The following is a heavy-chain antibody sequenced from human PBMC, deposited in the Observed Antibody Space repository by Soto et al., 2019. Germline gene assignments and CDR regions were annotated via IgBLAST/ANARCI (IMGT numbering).Heavy chain of an antibody. CDR2: IYYSGST. V-gene: IGHV4-59*08. CDR3: ARVILGYCSSTSCYDSRAYYYYMDV. J-gene: IGHJ6*03. D-gene: IGHD2-2*01. CDR1: GGSISSSY. Sequence: SETLSLTSTVVGGSISSSYWSCIRQTPGKGLEWIGYIYYSGSTNYNPSLKSRVTISVDTSKTQFSLKLSSVTAADTAVYYCARVILGYCSSTSCYDSRAYYYYMDVWGKGTTVTVSS.